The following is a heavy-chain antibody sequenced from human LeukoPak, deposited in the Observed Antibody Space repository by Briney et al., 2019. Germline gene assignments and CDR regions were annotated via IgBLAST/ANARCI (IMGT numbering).Heavy chain of an antibody. CDR2: IYYSGST. CDR1: GGSISSYY. D-gene: IGHD3-3*01. Sequence: PSETLSLTCTVSGGSISSYYWSWIRQPPGKGLEWIGYIYYSGSTNYNPSLKSRVTISADTSKNQFSLKLSSVTAADTAVYYCARGVRGVTYYDFWSGYYTSYYMDVWGKGTTVTVSS. J-gene: IGHJ6*03. V-gene: IGHV4-59*12. CDR3: ARGVRGVTYYDFWSGYYTSYYMDV.